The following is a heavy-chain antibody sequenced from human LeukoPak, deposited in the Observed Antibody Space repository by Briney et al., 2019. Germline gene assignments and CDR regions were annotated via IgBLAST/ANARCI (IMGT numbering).Heavy chain of an antibody. CDR1: GYSISSGYY. D-gene: IGHD3-22*01. V-gene: IGHV4-38-2*02. CDR2: IHHSGVT. J-gene: IGHJ4*02. CDR3: ARYTANTAGYSFDF. Sequence: SETMSLTCTVSGYSISSGYYWSWIRQPPGKGLEWIATIHHSGVTYYNPSLKSRVTMSVDTSKNQFSLKLGSVTAASTAVYYCARYTANTAGYSFDFWGQGALVTVSS.